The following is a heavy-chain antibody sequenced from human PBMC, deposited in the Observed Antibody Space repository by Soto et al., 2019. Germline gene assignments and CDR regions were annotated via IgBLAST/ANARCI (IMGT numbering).Heavy chain of an antibody. CDR2: IYYSGST. D-gene: IGHD3-10*01. V-gene: IGHV4-61*01. CDR3: ARDYGSGSYYNVYGMDV. Sequence: PSATLSLPCTVSGGSVSSGSYYWSWIRQPPGKGLEWIGYIYYSGSTNYNPALKSRVTISVDTSKNQFSLKLSSVTAADTAVYYCARDYGSGSYYNVYGMDVWGQGTTVTVSS. CDR1: GGSVSSGSYY. J-gene: IGHJ6*02.